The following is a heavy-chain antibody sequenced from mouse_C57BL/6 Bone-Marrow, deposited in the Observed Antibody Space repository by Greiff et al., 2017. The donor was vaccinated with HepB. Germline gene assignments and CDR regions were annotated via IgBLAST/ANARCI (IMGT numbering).Heavy chain of an antibody. V-gene: IGHV5-9-1*02. CDR3: TRDRGTTVVAPVYWYFDV. Sequence: EVQVVESGEGLVKPGGSLKLSCAASGFTFSSYAMSWVRQTPEKRLEWVAYISRGGDYIYYADTVKGRFTISRDNARNTLYMQMSSLKSEDTAMYYDTRDRGTTVVAPVYWYFDVWGTGTTVTVST. D-gene: IGHD1-1*01. CDR2: ISRGGDYI. CDR1: GFTFSSYA. J-gene: IGHJ1*03.